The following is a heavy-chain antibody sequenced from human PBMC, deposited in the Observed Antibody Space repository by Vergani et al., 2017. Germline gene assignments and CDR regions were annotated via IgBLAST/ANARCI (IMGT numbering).Heavy chain of an antibody. J-gene: IGHJ2*01. CDR2: INWNSDSI. CDR3: VKDIAASGNYWYFDL. CDR1: GFTFDDYA. Sequence: EVQLVESGGGLVQPGRSLRLSCAASGFTFDDYAMHWVRQAPGKGLEWVSGINWNSDSIAYADSVKGRVTISRDNAKNSLYLKMNSLRAEDTAVYYCVKDIAASGNYWYFDLWGRGTLVTVSS. D-gene: IGHD6-13*01. V-gene: IGHV3-9*01.